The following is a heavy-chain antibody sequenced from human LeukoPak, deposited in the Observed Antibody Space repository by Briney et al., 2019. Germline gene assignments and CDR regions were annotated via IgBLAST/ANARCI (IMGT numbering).Heavy chain of an antibody. D-gene: IGHD3-22*01. Sequence: GASGKVSCKASGYIFTSYGISWVRQSPGQGVEWRGWISAYKGNTNYAQKLQGRVTMTTDTSTSTDYRELTSLRSDDTDVYYCARDLSQLYNYDSRGYYILFDHWGQGTLVTVPS. J-gene: IGHJ4*02. CDR1: GYIFTSYG. CDR2: ISAYKGNT. CDR3: ARDLSQLYNYDSRGYYILFDH. V-gene: IGHV1-18*01.